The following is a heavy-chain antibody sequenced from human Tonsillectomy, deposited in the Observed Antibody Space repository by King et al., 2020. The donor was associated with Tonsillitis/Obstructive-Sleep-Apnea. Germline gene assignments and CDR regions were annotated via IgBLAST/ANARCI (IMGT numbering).Heavy chain of an antibody. V-gene: IGHV3-53*01. CDR3: ARACRHDDSGYYLPNWCDP. CDR2: LYSGGST. Sequence: DVQLVESGGGLIQPGGSLRLSCAASGFTVSSNYMSWVRQAPGKGLEWGSILYSGGSTDYEDSVKGRFTISRDNSKNTLYLQMKSQRAGDTAGYYCARACRHDDSGYYLPNWCDPWGQGTLVTVSS. J-gene: IGHJ5*02. D-gene: IGHD3-22*01. CDR1: GFTVSSNY.